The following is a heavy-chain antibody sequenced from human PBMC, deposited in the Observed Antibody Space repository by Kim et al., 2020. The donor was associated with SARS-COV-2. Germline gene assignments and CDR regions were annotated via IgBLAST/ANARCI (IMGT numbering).Heavy chain of an antibody. V-gene: IGHV4-39*07. J-gene: IGHJ4*02. Sequence: NPSLKSRVTILVDTSKNHFSLTLSSVTAADTAVYYCARGYTYGSSSYFDYWGQGTLVTVSS. CDR3: ARGYTYGSSSYFDY. D-gene: IGHD5-18*01.